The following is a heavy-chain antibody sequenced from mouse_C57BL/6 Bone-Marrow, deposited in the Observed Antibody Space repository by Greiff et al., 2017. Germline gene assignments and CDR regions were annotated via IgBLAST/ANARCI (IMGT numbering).Heavy chain of an antibody. V-gene: IGHV14-2*01. D-gene: IGHD1-3*01. CDR1: GYNITDYD. J-gene: IGHJ2*02. CDR2: IDPEGGDT. Sequence: EVQLLQSGAELVKPGASVKLSCTASGYNITDYDMHWVKQRTEQGLEWIGRIDPEGGDTKYAATFQGKATITADTSSNTDYLQLSSLRSEDTAVDYCARSDYNNESGIDYWGQGTSLTVSS. CDR3: ARSDYNNESGIDY.